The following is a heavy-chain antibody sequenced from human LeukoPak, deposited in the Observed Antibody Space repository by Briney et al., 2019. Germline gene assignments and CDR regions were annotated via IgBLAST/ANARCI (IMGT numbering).Heavy chain of an antibody. J-gene: IGHJ4*02. Sequence: GGSLRLSCPASGFTFSSYWMSWVRQPPGEGMEWVANIKEDGSKKYYVDSVKGRFTISRDNAKNSLYLQMNSLRAEDTAVYYCARDGRDGYIDYWGQGTLVTVSS. CDR3: ARDGRDGYIDY. CDR2: IKEDGSKK. CDR1: GFTFSSYW. D-gene: IGHD5-24*01. V-gene: IGHV3-7*01.